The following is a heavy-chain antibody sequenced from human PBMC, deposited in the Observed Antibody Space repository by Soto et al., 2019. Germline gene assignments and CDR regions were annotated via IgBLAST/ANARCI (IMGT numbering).Heavy chain of an antibody. CDR2: SNGDGTT. Sequence: EVQLVESGGGLVQPGGSLRLSCAASGFIFNNYWMHWVRQAPGKGLVWVARSNGDGTTTYVDSVKGRFTISRDNAKNRVYLQMNSLRAEDTAMYYCGRGSGPRGRPYWGQGISVTVSS. CDR1: GFIFNNYW. V-gene: IGHV3-74*01. D-gene: IGHD6-25*01. J-gene: IGHJ4*02. CDR3: GRGSGPRGRPY.